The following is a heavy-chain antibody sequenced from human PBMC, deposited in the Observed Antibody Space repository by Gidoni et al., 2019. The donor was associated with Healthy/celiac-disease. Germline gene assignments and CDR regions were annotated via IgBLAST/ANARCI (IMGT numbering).Heavy chain of an antibody. CDR2: IYSGGST. CDR1: GFPVSSHY. CDR3: AREDMAMVRGVIATYWFDP. J-gene: IGHJ5*02. Sequence: VQLVESGGGLVQPGGSLRLSCAASGFPVSSHYMSWVRQAPGKGLEWVSVIYSGGSTYYADSVKGRFTISRDNSKNTLYLQMNSLRAEDTAVYYCAREDMAMVRGVIATYWFDPWGQGTLVTVSS. D-gene: IGHD3-10*01. V-gene: IGHV3-66*01.